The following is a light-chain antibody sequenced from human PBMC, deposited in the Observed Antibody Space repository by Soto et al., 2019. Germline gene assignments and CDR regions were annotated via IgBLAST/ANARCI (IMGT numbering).Light chain of an antibody. J-gene: IGLJ1*01. Sequence: QSVLTQPASVSGSPGQSITISCTGTSSDIGAYDYVSWYQQYPGVSNRFSGSKSGNTASLTISGLQAEDEADYYCSSYTITRTRLFGTGTKLTVL. CDR1: SSDIGAYDY. V-gene: IGLV2-14*01. CDR3: SSYTITRTRL.